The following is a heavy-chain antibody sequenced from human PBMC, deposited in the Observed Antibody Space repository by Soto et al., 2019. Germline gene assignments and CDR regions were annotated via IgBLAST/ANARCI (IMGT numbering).Heavy chain of an antibody. CDR2: VYLVYDK. CDR3: AYLACSGGSSDSSSFSGMAV. Sequence: QITLKESGPTLVKPTQTLTLTCTFSGFSLSTSGVAVAWIRQPPGKALEWLALVYLVYDKRYRQSLESRRTITKATAKTPVVLTMTNMASVDTATYYCAYLACSGGSSDSSSFSGMAVWSQATTVTVS. CDR1: GFSLSTSGVA. J-gene: IGHJ6*02. D-gene: IGHD2-15*01. V-gene: IGHV2-5*02.